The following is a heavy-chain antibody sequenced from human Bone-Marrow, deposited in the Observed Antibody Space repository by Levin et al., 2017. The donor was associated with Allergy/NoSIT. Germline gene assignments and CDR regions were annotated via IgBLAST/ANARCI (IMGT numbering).Heavy chain of an antibody. V-gene: IGHV3-48*03. CDR2: ISQSGSTT. Sequence: GESLKISCEGSGFIFSSYDLTWVRQAPGKGLERVSSISQSGSTTYHADSVQGRFSISRDTGKNSLVLQMNSLRVEDTAIYYCARRYCSGSSCFGHLDSWGQGSLVTVSP. CDR1: GFIFSSYD. D-gene: IGHD2-15*01. CDR3: ARRYCSGSSCFGHLDS. J-gene: IGHJ4*02.